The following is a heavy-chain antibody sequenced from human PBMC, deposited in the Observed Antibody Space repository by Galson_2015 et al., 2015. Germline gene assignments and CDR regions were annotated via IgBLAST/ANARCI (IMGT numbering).Heavy chain of an antibody. D-gene: IGHD3-10*01. CDR2: ITGNAGST. Sequence: SLRLSCATSGFTFSNFAMSWVRQAPGKGPEWVSIITGNAGSTSYADSVKGRFTISRDNSKNTLYLQMNSLRDEDTAVYYCARDAWFGDLKYFFDYWGQGTLVTVSS. J-gene: IGHJ4*02. CDR3: ARDAWFGDLKYFFDY. CDR1: GFTFSNFA. V-gene: IGHV3-23*01.